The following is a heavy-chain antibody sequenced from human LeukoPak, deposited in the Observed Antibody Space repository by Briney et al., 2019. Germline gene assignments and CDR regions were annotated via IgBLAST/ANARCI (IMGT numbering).Heavy chain of an antibody. CDR1: GGSISSSSYY. D-gene: IGHD6-19*01. J-gene: IGHJ4*02. V-gene: IGHV4-39*01. Sequence: PSETLSLTCTVSGGSISSSSYYWGWIRQPPGKGLEWIGSIYYSGSTYYNPSLKSRVTISVDTSKNQFSLKLSSVTAADTAVYYCARHSSYPSGFDYWGQGTLVTVSS. CDR3: ARHSSYPSGFDY. CDR2: IYYSGST.